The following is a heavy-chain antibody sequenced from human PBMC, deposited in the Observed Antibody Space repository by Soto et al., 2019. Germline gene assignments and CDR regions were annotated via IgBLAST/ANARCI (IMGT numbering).Heavy chain of an antibody. CDR1: GGSFSPNY. CDR3: ARHLGYDSGGYYRNWFAP. V-gene: IGHV4-59*08. Sequence: SETLSLTCTVSGGSFSPNYWSWIRQPPGKGLEWVGYIYYDGTARHNPSLKSRVTISVDTSKNQFSLKLSSVTAADTAVYYCARHLGYDSGGYYRNWFAPWGQGTLVPVSS. CDR2: IYYDGTA. J-gene: IGHJ5*02. D-gene: IGHD3-22*01.